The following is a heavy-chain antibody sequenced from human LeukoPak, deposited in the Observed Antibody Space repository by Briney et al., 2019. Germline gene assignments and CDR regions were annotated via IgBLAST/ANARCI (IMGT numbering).Heavy chain of an antibody. CDR1: GGSFSGYY. V-gene: IGHV4-34*01. CDR3: ARGRPYSGGYHLDY. J-gene: IGHJ4*02. D-gene: IGHD1-26*01. CDR2: INHSGST. Sequence: SETLSLTCAVYGGSFSGYYWSWIRQPPGKGLEWIGEINHSGSTNYNPSLKSRVTISVDTSKNQFSLKLSSVTAADTAVYYCARGRPYSGGYHLDYWGQGTLVTVSA.